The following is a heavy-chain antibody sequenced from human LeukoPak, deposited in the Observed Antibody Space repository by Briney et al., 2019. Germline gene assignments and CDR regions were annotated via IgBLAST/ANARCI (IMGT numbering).Heavy chain of an antibody. Sequence: GGSPRLSCAASGFTFSSYSMNWVRQAPGKGLEWVSSISSSSSYIYYADSVKGRFTISRDNAKNSLYLQMNSLRAEDTAVYYCARGPTPGLGDYWGQGTLVTVSS. V-gene: IGHV3-21*01. CDR1: GFTFSSYS. J-gene: IGHJ4*02. D-gene: IGHD6-19*01. CDR2: ISSSSSYI. CDR3: ARGPTPGLGDY.